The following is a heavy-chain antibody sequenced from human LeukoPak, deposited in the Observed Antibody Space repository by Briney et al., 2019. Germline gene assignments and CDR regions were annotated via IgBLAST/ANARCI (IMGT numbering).Heavy chain of an antibody. CDR2: IYYSGST. Sequence: SETLSLTCTVSGGSISSSSYYWGWIRQPPGKGLEWIGSIYYSGSTYYNPSLKSRVTISVDTSKNQFSLKLSSVTAADTAVYYCARPAICSSTSCYPGYYYYGMDVWGQGTTVTVSS. V-gene: IGHV4-39*01. J-gene: IGHJ6*02. CDR3: ARPAICSSTSCYPGYYYYGMDV. D-gene: IGHD2-2*01. CDR1: GGSISSSSYY.